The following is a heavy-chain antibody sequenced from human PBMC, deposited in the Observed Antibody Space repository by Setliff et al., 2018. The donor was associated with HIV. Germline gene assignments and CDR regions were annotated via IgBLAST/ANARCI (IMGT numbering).Heavy chain of an antibody. J-gene: IGHJ4*02. Sequence: SETLSLTCTVSGGSISSSSYYWGWIRQPPGKGLESIGSIYYSGSTYYNPSLKSRVTISVDTSENQFSLKLSSVTAADTAVYYCARQVGSSKFYFDYWGQGTLVTVPS. CDR2: IYYSGST. CDR1: GGSISSSSYY. V-gene: IGHV4-39*01. D-gene: IGHD6-6*01. CDR3: ARQVGSSKFYFDY.